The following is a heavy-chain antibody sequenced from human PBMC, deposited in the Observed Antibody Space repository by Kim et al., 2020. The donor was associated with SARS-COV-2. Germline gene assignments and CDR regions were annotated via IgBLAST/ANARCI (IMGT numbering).Heavy chain of an antibody. J-gene: IGHJ4*02. Sequence: SETLSLTCTVSGGSISSYYWSWIRQPAGKGLEWIGRIYTSGSTNYNPSLKSRVTMSVDTSKNQFSLKLSSVTAADTAVYYCARVYYYDSSGDYYFDYWGQGTLVTVSS. CDR3: ARVYYYDSSGDYYFDY. D-gene: IGHD3-22*01. CDR1: GGSISSYY. CDR2: IYTSGST. V-gene: IGHV4-4*07.